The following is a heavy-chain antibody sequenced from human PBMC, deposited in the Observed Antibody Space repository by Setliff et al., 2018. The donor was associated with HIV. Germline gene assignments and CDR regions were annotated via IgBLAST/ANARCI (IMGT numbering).Heavy chain of an antibody. V-gene: IGHV4-31*03. CDR3: VRDIKYASGNSYMGPSPGFDY. CDR1: GGSISRGGFY. J-gene: IGHJ4*02. D-gene: IGHD3-10*01. CDR2: VNYRGTT. Sequence: SETLSLTCTVSGGSISRGGFYWSWIRHHPGKGLEWIGYVNYRGTTYYNPSLKSRAAILVDTSTNQFSLNVRSVTVADTAVYYCVRDIKYASGNSYMGPSPGFDYWGQGTLVTVSS.